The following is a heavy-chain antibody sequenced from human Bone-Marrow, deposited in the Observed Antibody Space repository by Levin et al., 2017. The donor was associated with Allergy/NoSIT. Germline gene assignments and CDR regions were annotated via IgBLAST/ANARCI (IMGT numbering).Heavy chain of an antibody. D-gene: IGHD6-13*01. CDR2: INPNSGGT. J-gene: IGHJ4*02. V-gene: IGHV1-2*06. CDR3: ARDLFIRVIAARPPGSY. CDR1: GYTFTGYY. Sequence: ASVKVSCKASGYTFTGYYMHWVRQAPGQGLEWMGRINPNSGGTNYTQKFQGRVTMTRDTSISTAYMELSRLRSDDTAVYYCARDLFIRVIAARPPGSYWGQGTLVTVSS.